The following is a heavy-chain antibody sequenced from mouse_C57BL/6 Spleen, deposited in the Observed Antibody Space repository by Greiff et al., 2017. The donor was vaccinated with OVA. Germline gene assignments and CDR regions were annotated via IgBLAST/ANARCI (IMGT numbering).Heavy chain of an antibody. D-gene: IGHD1-1*01. Sequence: QVQLKESGAELVRPGASVTLSCKASGYTFTDYEMHWVKQTPVHGLEWIGAIDPETGGTAYNQKFKGKAILTADKSSSTAYMELRSLTSEDSAVYYCTRSAGSSSFYAMDYWGQGTSVTVSS. V-gene: IGHV1-15*01. J-gene: IGHJ4*01. CDR2: IDPETGGT. CDR3: TRSAGSSSFYAMDY. CDR1: GYTFTDYE.